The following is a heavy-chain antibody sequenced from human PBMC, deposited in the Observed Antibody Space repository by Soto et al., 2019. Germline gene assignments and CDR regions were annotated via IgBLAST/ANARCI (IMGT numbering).Heavy chain of an antibody. CDR3: ARGNYGSIDYYYYYGMDV. D-gene: IGHD4-17*01. CDR1: GGSIRSSNW. J-gene: IGHJ6*02. Sequence: PSESLPLTCTVSGGSIRSSNWWIWVRQPPGKGLEWIGEIYHSGSTNYNPSLKSRVTISVDKSKNQFSLKLSSVTAADTAVYYCARGNYGSIDYYYYYGMDVWGQGTTVT. CDR2: IYHSGST. V-gene: IGHV4-4*02.